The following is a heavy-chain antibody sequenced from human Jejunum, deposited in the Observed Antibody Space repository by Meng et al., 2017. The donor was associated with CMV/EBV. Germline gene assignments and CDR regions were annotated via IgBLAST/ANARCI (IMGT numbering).Heavy chain of an antibody. CDR1: GVSIRSCY. CDR2: IYTSGST. J-gene: IGHJ4*02. V-gene: IGHV4-4*07. CDR3: ARDGGLDCGGDCYFDH. D-gene: IGHD2-21*02. Sequence: EGQESGPGLVKPSGTRSLICTVSGVSIRSCYWSWIRLPAGKGLEWIGRIYTSGSTNYNPSLKSRVTMSLDTPKNQFSLKLTSVTAADTALYFCARDGGLDCGGDCYFDHWGQGILVTVSS.